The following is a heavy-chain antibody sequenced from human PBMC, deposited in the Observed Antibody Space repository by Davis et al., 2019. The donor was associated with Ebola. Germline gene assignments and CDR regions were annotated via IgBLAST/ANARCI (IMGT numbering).Heavy chain of an antibody. V-gene: IGHV3-30*03. Sequence: PGGSLRLSCAASGFTFSSYGMHWVRQAPGKGLEWVAVISYDGSNKYYADSVKGRFTISRDNAKNTLYLQMNSLRAEDTAVYYCARDPGGYGDYWWGQGTLVTVSS. CDR2: ISYDGSNK. D-gene: IGHD4-17*01. CDR3: ARDPGGYGDYW. CDR1: GFTFSSYG. J-gene: IGHJ4*02.